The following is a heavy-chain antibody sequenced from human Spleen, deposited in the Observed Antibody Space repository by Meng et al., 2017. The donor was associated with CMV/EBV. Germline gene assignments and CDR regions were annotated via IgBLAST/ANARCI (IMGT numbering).Heavy chain of an antibody. D-gene: IGHD3-10*01. Sequence: GGSLRLSCAASGFTFDDYVMHWVRQPPGKGLEWVALIRYDGSSEYYADSVKGRFTISRDNSKNPLYLQMNSLRAEDTALYYCAKPGDESGTNWFDPWGQGTLVTVSS. V-gene: IGHV3-30*02. J-gene: IGHJ5*02. CDR1: GFTFDDYV. CDR3: AKPGDESGTNWFDP. CDR2: IRYDGSSE.